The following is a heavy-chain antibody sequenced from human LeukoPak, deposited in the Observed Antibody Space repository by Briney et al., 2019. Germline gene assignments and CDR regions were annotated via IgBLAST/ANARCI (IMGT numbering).Heavy chain of an antibody. Sequence: SETLSLTCAVYGGSFSGYYWSWIRQPPGKGLEWIGEINHSGSTNYNPSLKSRVTISVDTSKNQFSLKLSSVTVADTAVYYCARGRVYCSSTSCLYYFDYWGQGTLVTVSS. CDR1: GGSFSGYY. D-gene: IGHD2-2*01. CDR2: INHSGST. CDR3: ARGRVYCSSTSCLYYFDY. J-gene: IGHJ4*02. V-gene: IGHV4-34*01.